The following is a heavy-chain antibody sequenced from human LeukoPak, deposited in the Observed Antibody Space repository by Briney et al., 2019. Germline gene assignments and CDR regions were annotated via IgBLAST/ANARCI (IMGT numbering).Heavy chain of an antibody. CDR1: GFTVSSTY. J-gene: IGHJ4*02. D-gene: IGHD5-18*01. CDR2: IRSKAYGGTT. CDR3: TSSGYSYGYYFDY. V-gene: IGHV3-49*04. Sequence: PGRSLRLSCAASGFTVSSTYMSWVRQAPGKGLEWVGFIRSKAYGGTTEYAASVKGRFTISRDDSKSIAYLQTNSLKTEDTAVYYCTSSGYSYGYYFDYWGQGTLVTVSS.